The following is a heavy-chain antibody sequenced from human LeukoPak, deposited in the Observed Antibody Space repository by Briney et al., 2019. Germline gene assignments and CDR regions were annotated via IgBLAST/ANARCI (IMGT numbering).Heavy chain of an antibody. D-gene: IGHD2-2*01. V-gene: IGHV4-61*02. J-gene: IGHJ6*02. CDR3: ARDYQLPDYYYYGMDV. Sequence: SETLSLTCTVSGGSISSVSYSWSWIRQPAGKGLEWIGRSYTSGSTNYNPSLKSRVTISVDTSKNQFSLKLSSVTAADTAVYYCARDYQLPDYYYYGMDVWGQGTTVTVSS. CDR2: SYTSGST. CDR1: GGSISSVSYS.